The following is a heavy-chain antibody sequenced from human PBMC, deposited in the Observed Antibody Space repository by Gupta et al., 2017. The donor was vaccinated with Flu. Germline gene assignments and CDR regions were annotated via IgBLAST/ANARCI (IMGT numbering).Heavy chain of an antibody. J-gene: IGHJ4*02. D-gene: IGHD3-3*02. CDR1: GYRFTDYW. CDR2: TMIDSGGT. Sequence: QVQLVQSGAEVKKPGASVKVSSRASGYRFTDYWIHWVRQAPGQSPEGLGWTMIDSGGTDYGKKFQGRVTMTRDTSDTTAYMELRGLRSDDTAIYYCARGGIHHGFDDWGRGSQVTVSS. CDR3: ARGGIHHGFDD. V-gene: IGHV1-2*02.